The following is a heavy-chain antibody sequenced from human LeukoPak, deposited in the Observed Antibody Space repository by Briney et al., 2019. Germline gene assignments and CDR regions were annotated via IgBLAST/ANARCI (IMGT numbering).Heavy chain of an antibody. J-gene: IGHJ4*02. D-gene: IGHD3-22*01. Sequence: KPGGSLRLSCAASGFIFNDYYMSWIRQAPGKGLEWISYISSSGSRKNYIDSVKGRFTISRDSAKNSLYLQMNSLRVEDTAVYYCARGRRHSLYYYDSSGGGFWFDYWGQGTLVTVSS. CDR3: ARGRRHSLYYYDSSGGGFWFDY. CDR2: ISSSGSRK. CDR1: GFIFNDYY. V-gene: IGHV3-11*04.